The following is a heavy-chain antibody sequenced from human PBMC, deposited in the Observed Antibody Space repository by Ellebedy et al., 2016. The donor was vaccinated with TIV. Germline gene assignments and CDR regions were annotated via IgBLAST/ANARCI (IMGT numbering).Heavy chain of an antibody. Sequence: GESLKISCAASAFSLSRFSMHWVRQAPGKGLEFVSAVSFDGVSTFYEDSVKDRFTISRDGSKNTLFLQMGSLRPEDTAVYYCWRVGSGSGLDLWGRGTLITVSS. V-gene: IGHV3-64*02. CDR2: VSFDGVST. CDR1: AFSLSRFS. J-gene: IGHJ2*01. CDR3: WRVGSGSGLDL. D-gene: IGHD1-26*01.